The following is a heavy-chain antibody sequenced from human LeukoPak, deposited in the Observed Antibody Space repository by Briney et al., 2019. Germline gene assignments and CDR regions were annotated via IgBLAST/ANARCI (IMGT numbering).Heavy chain of an antibody. CDR2: IRYDGSNK. D-gene: IGHD3-22*01. Sequence: GGSLRLSCAASGFTFSSYGMHWVRQAPGKGLEWVAFIRYDGSNKYYADSVKGRFTISRDNSKNTLYLQMNSLRAEDTAVYYCAKDAYYYDSSGYLGYYYFDYWGQGTLVTVSS. CDR3: AKDAYYYDSSGYLGYYYFDY. CDR1: GFTFSSYG. J-gene: IGHJ4*02. V-gene: IGHV3-30*02.